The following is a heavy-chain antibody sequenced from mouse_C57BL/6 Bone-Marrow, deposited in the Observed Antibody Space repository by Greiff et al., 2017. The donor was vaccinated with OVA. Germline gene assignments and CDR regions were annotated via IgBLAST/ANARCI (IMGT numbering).Heavy chain of an antibody. J-gene: IGHJ4*01. V-gene: IGHV5-2*01. CDR2: INSDGGST. D-gene: IGHD2-5*01. CDR3: ARRIVTTGAMDY. CDR1: EYEFPSHD. Sequence: EVMLVESGGGLVQPGESLKLSCESNEYEFPSHDMSWVRKTPEKRLELVAAINSDGGSTYYPDTMERRFIISRDNTKKTLYLQMSSLRSEDTAWYYCARRIVTTGAMDYWGQGTSVTVSS.